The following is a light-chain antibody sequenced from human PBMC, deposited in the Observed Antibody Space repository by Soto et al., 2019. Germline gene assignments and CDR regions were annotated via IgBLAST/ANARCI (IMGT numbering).Light chain of an antibody. CDR3: AAGDDSLNGWV. CDR2: YDD. CDR1: SSNIGTNG. V-gene: IGLV1-36*01. J-gene: IGLJ3*02. Sequence: QSVLTQPPSASEAPRQRVTISCSGSSSNIGTNGVNWYQQLPGKAPKLLIYYDDLLPSGVSARCSGSKSGTSASLAISGRQSEDEADDYCAAGDDSLNGWVFGGGTKLTVL.